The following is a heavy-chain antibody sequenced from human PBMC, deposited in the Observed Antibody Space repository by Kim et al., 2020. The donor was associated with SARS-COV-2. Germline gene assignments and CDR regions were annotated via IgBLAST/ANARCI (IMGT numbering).Heavy chain of an antibody. CDR1: GFTFTNAW. V-gene: IGHV3-15*01. CDR3: ATEKRHYDFWNSFDSGVDS. J-gene: IGHJ4*02. D-gene: IGHD3-3*01. CDR2: IKSKSDGGTT. Sequence: GGSLRLSCAASGFTFTNAWLSWVRQAPGKGLEWVGRIKSKSDGGTTDYAAPVTGRFTISRDDSKNTVFLQMNSLKTDDTAVYYCATEKRHYDFWNSFDSGVDSWGQGTLVTVSS.